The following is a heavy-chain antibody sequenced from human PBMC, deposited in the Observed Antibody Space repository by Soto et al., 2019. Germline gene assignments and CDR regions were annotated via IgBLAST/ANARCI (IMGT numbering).Heavy chain of an antibody. V-gene: IGHV3-66*01. CDR1: GFTVSSNY. CDR3: ASLLYYYDSSGYFPGGYYGMDV. J-gene: IGHJ6*02. D-gene: IGHD3-22*01. Sequence: PGGSLRLSCAASGFTVSSNYMSWVRQAPGKGLEWVSVIYSGGSTYYADSVKGRFTISRDNSKNTLYLQMNSLRAEDTAVYYCASLLYYYDSSGYFPGGYYGMDVWGQGTTVTVSS. CDR2: IYSGGST.